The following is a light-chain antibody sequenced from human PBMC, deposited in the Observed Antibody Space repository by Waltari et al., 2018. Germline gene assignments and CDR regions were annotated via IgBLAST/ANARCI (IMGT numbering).Light chain of an antibody. CDR3: QQAYGFPRT. J-gene: IGKJ1*01. Sequence: DIQLTHSPSYVSASIGDRVTITCRASQGISSWLAWYQQRPGKAPNLLIYAASSLQTGVPSRFSGSGSGTDFTLTISSLQPEDCGTYYCQQAYGFPRTFGQGTKVEIK. CDR2: AAS. CDR1: QGISSW. V-gene: IGKV1-12*01.